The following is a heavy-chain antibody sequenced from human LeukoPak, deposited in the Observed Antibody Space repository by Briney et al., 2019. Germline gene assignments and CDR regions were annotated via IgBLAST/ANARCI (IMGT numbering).Heavy chain of an antibody. CDR3: ASLIAARFDP. D-gene: IGHD6-6*01. J-gene: IGHJ5*02. V-gene: IGHV4-34*01. CDR1: GGSFSGYY. Sequence: PSETLSLTCAVYGGSFSGYYWSWIRQPPGKGLEWIGEINHSGSTNYNPSLKSRVTISVDTSKDQFSLKLSSVTAADTAVYYCASLIAARFDPWGQGTLVTVSS. CDR2: INHSGST.